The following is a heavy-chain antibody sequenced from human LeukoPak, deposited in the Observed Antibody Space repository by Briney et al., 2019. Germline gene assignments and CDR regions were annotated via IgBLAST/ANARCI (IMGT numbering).Heavy chain of an antibody. D-gene: IGHD1-7*01. Sequence: ASVKVSCKASGYTFTGYYMRWVRQAPGQGLEWMGWNNPNSGGTNYAQKFQGRVTMTRDTSISTAYMELSRLRSDDTAVYYCARLLPGWNYEGDNWFDPWGQGTLVTVSS. V-gene: IGHV1-2*02. CDR3: ARLLPGWNYEGDNWFDP. CDR1: GYTFTGYY. CDR2: NNPNSGGT. J-gene: IGHJ5*02.